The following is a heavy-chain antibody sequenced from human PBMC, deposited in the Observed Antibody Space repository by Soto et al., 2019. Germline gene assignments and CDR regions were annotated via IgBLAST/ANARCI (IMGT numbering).Heavy chain of an antibody. Sequence: QVQLVQSGAEVKKPGASVKVSCKASGYTFASYAISWMRQAPGQGLEWMGWISAYNGNTNYAQKLQGRVTMTTDTSTRTAYMELRRLRSDDTAGYYCARDPPPPDYWGQGTLVTVSS. CDR1: GYTFASYA. V-gene: IGHV1-18*01. CDR3: ARDPPPPDY. J-gene: IGHJ4*02. CDR2: ISAYNGNT.